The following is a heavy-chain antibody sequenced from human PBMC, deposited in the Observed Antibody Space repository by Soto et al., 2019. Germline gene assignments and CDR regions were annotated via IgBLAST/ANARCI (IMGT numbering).Heavy chain of an antibody. V-gene: IGHV3-66*01. CDR3: ATPRGGWYSLDY. J-gene: IGHJ4*02. CDR2: IYSGGST. CDR1: GLTVSSNY. Sequence: EVQLVESGGGLVQPGGSLRRSCAASGLTVSSNYMSWVRQAPGKGLEWVSVIYSGGSTYYADSVKGRFTISRDNSKNTLYLRMNSLRAEDTAVYYCATPRGGWYSLDYWGQGTLVTVSS. D-gene: IGHD6-19*01.